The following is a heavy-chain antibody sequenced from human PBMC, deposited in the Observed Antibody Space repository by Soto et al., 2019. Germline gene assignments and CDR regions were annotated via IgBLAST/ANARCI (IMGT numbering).Heavy chain of an antibody. CDR2: ISGSGGST. J-gene: IGHJ3*02. CDR1: GFTFSSYA. Sequence: EVQLLESGGGLVQPGGSLRLSCAASGFTFSSYAMSWVRQAPGKGLEWVSAISGSGGSTYYADSVKGRFTISRDNSKNTLYLQMNSLRAEDTAVYYCAKHKRFLEWLSQAAFDIWGQGTMVTVSS. D-gene: IGHD3-3*01. CDR3: AKHKRFLEWLSQAAFDI. V-gene: IGHV3-23*01.